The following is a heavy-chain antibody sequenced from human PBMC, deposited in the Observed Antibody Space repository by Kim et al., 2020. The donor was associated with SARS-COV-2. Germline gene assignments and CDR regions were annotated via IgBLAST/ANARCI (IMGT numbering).Heavy chain of an antibody. CDR3: TRDYWNYFDF. V-gene: IGHV3-48*03. D-gene: IGHD2-15*01. Sequence: GGSLRLSCAASGFTFSSYEMTWVRQAPGKGLEWVSYISSTGRTIYYADSAKGRFTISRDNAKNSLYLQMNSLRAEDTAVYYCTRDYWNYFDFWGQGTLVTVSS. CDR2: ISSTGRTI. J-gene: IGHJ4*02. CDR1: GFTFSSYE.